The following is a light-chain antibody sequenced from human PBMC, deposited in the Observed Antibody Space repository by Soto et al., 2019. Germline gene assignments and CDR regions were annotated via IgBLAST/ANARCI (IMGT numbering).Light chain of an antibody. CDR2: AAS. CDR3: QQTYIMPTT. Sequence: AIRMTQSPSSLSASTGDRVTITCRASQGISSYLAWYQQKPGKAPKLLIYAASTLQSGVPSRFSASGSGTDFTLTISSLQPEDFATYYCQQTYIMPTTFGHGTRLEIK. V-gene: IGKV1-8*01. J-gene: IGKJ5*01. CDR1: QGISSY.